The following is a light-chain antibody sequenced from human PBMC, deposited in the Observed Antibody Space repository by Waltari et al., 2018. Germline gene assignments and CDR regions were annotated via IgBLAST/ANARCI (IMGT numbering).Light chain of an antibody. CDR3: QQSDSIPPQFT. CDR2: AAS. CDR1: QSIDSY. J-gene: IGKJ3*01. Sequence: DIQMAQSPSSLPASVADRVTITRRVSQSIDSYLNWYQQQPGKAPKLLIYAASTLQSGVPSRFSGSGSGTDFTLTISSLQPEDFATYYCQQSDSIPPQFTFGPGTKVDIK. V-gene: IGKV1-39*01.